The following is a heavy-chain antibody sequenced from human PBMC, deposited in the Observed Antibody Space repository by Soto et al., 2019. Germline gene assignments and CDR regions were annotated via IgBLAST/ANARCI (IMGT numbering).Heavy chain of an antibody. D-gene: IGHD5-12*01. V-gene: IGHV3-64*01. Sequence: EAQLVESGGGLVQPGGSLRLSCAASGYTFSTYAMHWVRQAPGKGLEYVSVINSNGGSTFYANSVKGRFTISRDNSKNTLYLQMGSLRVEDTGVYYCARAPGYSGYDALDYWGQGTLVTVSS. CDR2: INSNGGST. CDR3: ARAPGYSGYDALDY. J-gene: IGHJ4*02. CDR1: GYTFSTYA.